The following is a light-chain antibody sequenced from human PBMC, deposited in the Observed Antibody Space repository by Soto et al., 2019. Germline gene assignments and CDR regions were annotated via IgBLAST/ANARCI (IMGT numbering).Light chain of an antibody. CDR3: QHYNNWPPWT. CDR2: GAS. J-gene: IGKJ1*01. Sequence: EIVMTQSPATLSVSPGERATLSCRASQSVRSNLAWYQQKPGQAPRLLIYGASTRATGIPARFSGSGSGKEFTLTISSLQSEDFAVYYCQHYNNWPPWTFGQGTKVEIK. V-gene: IGKV3-15*01. CDR1: QSVRSN.